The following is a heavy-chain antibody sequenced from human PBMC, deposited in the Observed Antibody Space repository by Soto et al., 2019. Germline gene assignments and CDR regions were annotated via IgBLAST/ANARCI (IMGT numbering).Heavy chain of an antibody. Sequence: GGSLRLSCAASGFTFSSYGMHWVRQAPGKGLEWVAVIWYDGSNKYYADSVKGRFTISRDNSKNTLYLQMNSLRAEDTAVYYCARDRRDYDANTLTSYYYGMDVWGQGTTVTVSS. CDR2: IWYDGSNK. CDR3: ARDRRDYDANTLTSYYYGMDV. J-gene: IGHJ6*02. V-gene: IGHV3-33*01. D-gene: IGHD4-17*01. CDR1: GFTFSSYG.